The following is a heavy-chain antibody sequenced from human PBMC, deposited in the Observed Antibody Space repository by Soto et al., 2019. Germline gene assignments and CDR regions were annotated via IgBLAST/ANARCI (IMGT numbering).Heavy chain of an antibody. D-gene: IGHD6-19*01. CDR1: GFTFSSYA. V-gene: IGHV3-30-3*01. Sequence: QVQLVESGGGVVQPGRSLRLSCAASGFTFSSYAMHWVRQAPGKGLEWVAVISYDGSNKYYADSVKGRFTISRDNSKNTLYLQMNSLRAEDTTVYYCARSRQWLVYAFDIWGQGTMVTVSS. J-gene: IGHJ3*02. CDR2: ISYDGSNK. CDR3: ARSRQWLVYAFDI.